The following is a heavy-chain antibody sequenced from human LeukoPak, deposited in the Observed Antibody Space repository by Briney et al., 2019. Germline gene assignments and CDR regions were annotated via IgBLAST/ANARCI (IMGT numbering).Heavy chain of an antibody. CDR1: GGSFSGYY. D-gene: IGHD6-13*01. CDR3: ARGTTRSSWYYYYGMDV. V-gene: IGHV4-34*01. CDR2: INHSGST. Sequence: SETLSLTCAVYGGSFSGYYWSWIRQPPGKGLEWIGEINHSGSTNYNPSLKSRVTISVDTSKNQFSLKLSSVTAADTAVYYCARGTTRSSWYYYYGMDVWGQGTTVTVSS. J-gene: IGHJ6*02.